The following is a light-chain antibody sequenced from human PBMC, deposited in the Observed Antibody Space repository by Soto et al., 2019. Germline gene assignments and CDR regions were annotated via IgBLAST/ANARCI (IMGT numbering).Light chain of an antibody. Sequence: EIVFTQSPGTLSLSPGETATLSCRASQSVSSSYLAWYQQKPGQAPRLLIYGAFNRVTGIPVRFSGSGSGTDFTLTISRLEPEDFAVYYCQQYGNSPSTFGQGTKVDIK. J-gene: IGKJ1*01. CDR1: QSVSSSY. CDR3: QQYGNSPST. CDR2: GAF. V-gene: IGKV3-20*01.